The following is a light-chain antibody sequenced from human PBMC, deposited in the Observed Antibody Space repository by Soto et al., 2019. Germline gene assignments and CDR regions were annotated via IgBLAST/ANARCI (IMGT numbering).Light chain of an antibody. CDR1: QSVSRW. J-gene: IGKJ1*01. Sequence: DIHMTQSPTTLSASVGDRVTITFRASQSVSRWLAGYQQKPGKAPKLLISDVSNLERGVPSRFSGSGSGTEFTLTISSLETDDVATYYCQQYSSYASFGQGSMV. CDR3: QQYSSYAS. CDR2: DVS. V-gene: IGKV1-5*01.